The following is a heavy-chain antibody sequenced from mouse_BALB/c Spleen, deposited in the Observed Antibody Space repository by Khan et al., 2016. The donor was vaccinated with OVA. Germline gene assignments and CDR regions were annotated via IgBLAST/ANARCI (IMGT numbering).Heavy chain of an antibody. CDR3: DPVRTNYVSFVY. CDR1: GYTFTSYV. CDR2: IYPFNDVT. V-gene: IGHV1S136*01. J-gene: IGHJ3*01. Sequence: VQLQQSGPEVVKPGASVKMSCKASGYTFTSYVMHWVKQKPGQGLEWIGYIYPFNDVTKFNEKFNGKATLTPDKSSSTAYMELSSLTSEDSADYYCDPVRTNYVSFVYWGQGTLVTVSA. D-gene: IGHD2-1*01.